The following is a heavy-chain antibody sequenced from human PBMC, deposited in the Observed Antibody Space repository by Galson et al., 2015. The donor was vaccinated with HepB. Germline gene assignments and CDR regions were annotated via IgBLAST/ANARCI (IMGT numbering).Heavy chain of an antibody. D-gene: IGHD7-27*01. V-gene: IGHV5-10-1*01. J-gene: IGHJ6*02. Sequence: QSGAEVKKPGESLRISCKGSGYRFTSCWISWVRQMPGKGLEWMGRIDPSDSYSYNSPSFQGHVTISVDKSISTAYLQWSSLKASDTAMYYGARLGNEDYHYYGMDVWGQGTTVTVSS. CDR1: GYRFTSCW. CDR2: IDPSDSYS. CDR3: ARLGNEDYHYYGMDV.